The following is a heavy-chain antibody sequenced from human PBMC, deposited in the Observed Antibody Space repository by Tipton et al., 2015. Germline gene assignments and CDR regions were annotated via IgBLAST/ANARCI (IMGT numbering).Heavy chain of an antibody. CDR1: GQSFFNYY. Sequence: TLSLTCDGYGQSFFNYYWTWIRQPPGKGLEWIGEFSGNGNTHYNPSLESRVTMSVDPSKNQFSLTLNSVTAADTAVYHCARLRGHIIMTRGDNAGFFYDYWGQGTLVTVAS. V-gene: IGHV4-34*01. CDR2: FSGNGNT. CDR3: ARLRGHIIMTRGDNAGFFYDY. D-gene: IGHD3-10*01. J-gene: IGHJ4*02.